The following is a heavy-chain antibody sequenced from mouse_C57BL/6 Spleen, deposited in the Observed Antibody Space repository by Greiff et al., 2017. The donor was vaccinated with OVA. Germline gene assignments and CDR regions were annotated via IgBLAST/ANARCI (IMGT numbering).Heavy chain of an antibody. V-gene: IGHV1-64*01. Sequence: LQQPGAELVKPGASVKLSCKASGYTFTSYWMHWVKQRPGQGLEWIGMIHPNSGSTNYNEKFKSKATLTVDKSSSTAYMQLSSLTSEDSAVYYCARERYDSYAMDYWGQGTSVTVSA. CDR3: ARERYDSYAMDY. CDR1: GYTFTSYW. CDR2: IHPNSGST. J-gene: IGHJ4*01.